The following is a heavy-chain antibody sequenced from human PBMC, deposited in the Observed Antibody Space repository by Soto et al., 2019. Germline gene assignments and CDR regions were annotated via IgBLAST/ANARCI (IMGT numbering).Heavy chain of an antibody. CDR3: AYRDRASGGLFDY. CDR2: IYWDDDQ. J-gene: IGHJ4*02. V-gene: IGHV2-5*02. CDR1: GFSHSTEGVA. D-gene: IGHD3-10*01. Sequence: SRPTLVNPTQPLTLTCSFSGFSHSTEGVAVGWIRQSPGKALEWLSVIYWDDDQRSSKSLRSRLTIAKDTSKNQVVLTLTNMEPLDTGMYYCAYRDRASGGLFDYWGQGILVTVSS.